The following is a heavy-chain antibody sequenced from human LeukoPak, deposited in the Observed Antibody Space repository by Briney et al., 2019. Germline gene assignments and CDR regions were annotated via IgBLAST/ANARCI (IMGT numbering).Heavy chain of an antibody. CDR3: AKSVVAATRGFFDY. J-gene: IGHJ4*02. V-gene: IGHV3-9*03. Sequence: PGGSLRLSCAASGFTFDDYAMHWVRQAPGKGLEWVSGISWNSGSIGYADSVKGRFTISRDNAKNSLYLQMNSLRAEDMALYYCAKSVVAATRGFFDYWGQGTLVTVSS. CDR2: ISWNSGSI. CDR1: GFTFDDYA. D-gene: IGHD2-15*01.